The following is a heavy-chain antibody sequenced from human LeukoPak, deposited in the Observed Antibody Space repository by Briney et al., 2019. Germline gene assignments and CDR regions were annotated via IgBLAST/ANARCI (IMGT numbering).Heavy chain of an antibody. V-gene: IGHV3-30*02. CDR3: AKEPPRDYDSSGYSGD. D-gene: IGHD3-22*01. J-gene: IGHJ4*02. CDR1: GFTFSSYG. Sequence: GSLRLSCAASGFTFSSYGMHWVRQAPGKGLEWVAFIRYDGSNKYYADSVKGRFTISRDNSKNTLYLQMNSLRAEDTAVYYCAKEPPRDYDSSGYSGDWGQGTLVTVSS. CDR2: IRYDGSNK.